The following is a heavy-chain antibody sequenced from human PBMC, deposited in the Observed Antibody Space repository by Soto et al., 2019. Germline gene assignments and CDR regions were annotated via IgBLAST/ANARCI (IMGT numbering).Heavy chain of an antibody. V-gene: IGHV4-38-2*02. J-gene: IGHJ1*01. Sequence: SETLSLTGTVSGDSITSIYHWAWLRPPPGRGLEWVASIYHTGTTYYNPSLKSRVTISVDTSKNQFSLNLRSVTAADSAVYYCTRTDNVGDYPHCGQGTLFPVS. D-gene: IGHD5-12*01. CDR3: TRTDNVGDYPH. CDR2: IYHTGTT. CDR1: GDSITSIYH.